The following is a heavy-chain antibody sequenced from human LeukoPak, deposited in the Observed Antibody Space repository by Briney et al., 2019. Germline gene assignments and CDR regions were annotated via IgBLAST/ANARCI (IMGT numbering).Heavy chain of an antibody. CDR1: GFTFSCYG. CDR3: ARGPASYCSSTSCYIRYDYYYYYMDV. J-gene: IGHJ6*03. Sequence: PGGSLRHSRAASGFTFSCYGMHWVRQAPGKGLEWVAVIWYDGSNKYYADSVKGRFTISRDNSKSTLYLHMNSLRAEDTAVYYCARGPASYCSSTSCYIRYDYYYYYMDVWGKGTTVTVSS. CDR2: IWYDGSNK. V-gene: IGHV3-33*01. D-gene: IGHD2-2*02.